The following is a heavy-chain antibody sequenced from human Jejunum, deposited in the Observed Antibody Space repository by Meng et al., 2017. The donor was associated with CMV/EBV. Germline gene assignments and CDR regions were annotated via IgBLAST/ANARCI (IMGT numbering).Heavy chain of an antibody. D-gene: IGHD6-25*01. CDR1: GITVRDYY. CDR2: IGSSGNTL. J-gene: IGHJ5*02. CDR3: ARGWRRSSGNGCDP. V-gene: IGHV3-11*04. Sequence: AGITVRDYYMTWIRQEPGKGVEGGEYIGSSGNTLDYADAVKGRFTVARDNAKNSLYLKMNSLRAEDTAKYYCARGWRRSSGNGCDPWGQGTLVTVSS.